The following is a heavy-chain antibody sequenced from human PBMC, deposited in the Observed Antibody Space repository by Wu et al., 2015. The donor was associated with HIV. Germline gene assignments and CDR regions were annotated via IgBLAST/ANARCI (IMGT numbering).Heavy chain of an antibody. Sequence: QVQLVQSGAEVKKPGASVKASCKASGYTFTSYYMHWVRQAPGQGLEWMGIINPSGGSTSYAQKFQGRVTMTRDTSTSTVYMELSSLRSEDTAVYYCARPSSSWTFDYWGQGTLVTVSS. J-gene: IGHJ4*02. CDR3: ARPSSSWTFDY. CDR1: GYTFTSYY. D-gene: IGHD6-13*01. CDR2: INPSGGST. V-gene: IGHV1-46*01.